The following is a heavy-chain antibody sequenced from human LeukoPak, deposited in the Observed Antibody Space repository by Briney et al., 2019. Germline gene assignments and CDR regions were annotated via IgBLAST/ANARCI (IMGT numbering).Heavy chain of an antibody. D-gene: IGHD3-22*01. CDR2: IRQDGSQK. CDR1: GFTFSSYW. CDR3: ARVKDSSGYYYDY. Sequence: GGSLRLSCVASGFTFSSYWMSWVRQAPGKGLEWVATIRQDGSQKYYVDSVKGRFTISRDNAKDSLYLQMSSLRAEDTAVYYCARVKDSSGYYYDYWGQGTLVTVSS. J-gene: IGHJ4*02. V-gene: IGHV3-7*01.